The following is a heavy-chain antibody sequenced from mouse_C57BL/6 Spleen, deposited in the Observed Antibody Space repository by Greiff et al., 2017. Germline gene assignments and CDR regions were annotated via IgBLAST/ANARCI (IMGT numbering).Heavy chain of an antibody. J-gene: IGHJ1*03. V-gene: IGHV1-52*01. D-gene: IGHD1-1*01. CDR2: IDPSDSVT. Sequence: QVQLQQPGAELVRPGSSVKLSCKASGYTFTSYWMHWVKQRPIQGLEWIGNIDPSDSVTNYNQKFKDKATLTVDKSSSTAYVQLSSLTSEDSAVYYCARNIYYGSSYWCFDVWGTGTTVTVSS. CDR3: ARNIYYGSSYWCFDV. CDR1: GYTFTSYW.